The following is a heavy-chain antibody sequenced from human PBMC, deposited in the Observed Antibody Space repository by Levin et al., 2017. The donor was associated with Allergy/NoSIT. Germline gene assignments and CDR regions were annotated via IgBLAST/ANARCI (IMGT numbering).Heavy chain of an antibody. CDR2: IYYSGST. J-gene: IGHJ6*04. CDR3: ARSAYDFWSGYYFRWVDV. Sequence: GSLRLSCTVSGGSISSYYWSWIRQPPGKGLEWIGYIYYSGSTNYNPSLKSRVTISVDTSKNQFSLKLSSVTAADTAVYYCARSAYDFWSGYYFRWVDVWGKGTTVTVSS. D-gene: IGHD3-3*01. CDR1: GGSISSYY. V-gene: IGHV4-59*01.